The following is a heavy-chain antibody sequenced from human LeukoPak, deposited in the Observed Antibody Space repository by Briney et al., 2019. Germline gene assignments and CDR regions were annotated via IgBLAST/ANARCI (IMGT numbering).Heavy chain of an antibody. D-gene: IGHD6-6*01. CDR1: GGTFSSYA. Sequence: GASVKVSCKASGGTFSSYAIGWVRQAPGQGLEWMGGIIPIFGTANYAQKFQGRVTITTDESTSTAYMELSSLRSEDTAVYYCARAPVAASQDYYYYYMDVWGKGTTVTVSS. J-gene: IGHJ6*03. V-gene: IGHV1-69*05. CDR2: IIPIFGTA. CDR3: ARAPVAASQDYYYYYMDV.